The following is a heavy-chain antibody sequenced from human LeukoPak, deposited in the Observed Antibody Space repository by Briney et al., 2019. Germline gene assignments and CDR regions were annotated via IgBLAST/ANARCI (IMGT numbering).Heavy chain of an antibody. CDR2: IGGSGGGT. D-gene: IGHD6-19*01. Sequence: GGSLRLSCAASGFTFSTYAMGWVRQAPGKGLEWVSTIGGSGGGTYYAESVKGRFIISRDTSKNTLFLQMNSLRAEDTALYYCARNDFGSGWLGDYWGQGTLVTVFS. CDR3: ARNDFGSGWLGDY. J-gene: IGHJ4*02. CDR1: GFTFSTYA. V-gene: IGHV3-23*01.